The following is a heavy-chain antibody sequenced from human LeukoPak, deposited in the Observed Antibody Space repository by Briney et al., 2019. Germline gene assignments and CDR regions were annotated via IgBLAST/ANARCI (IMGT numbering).Heavy chain of an antibody. CDR2: IYYSGST. Sequence: GSLRLSCTASGFTFSSYAMSWIRQPPGKGLEWIGYIYYSGSTNYNPSLKSRVTISVDTSKNQFSLKLSSVTAADTAVYYCARIAAAGRFDPWGQGTLVTVSS. V-gene: IGHV4-59*08. CDR3: ARIAAAGRFDP. J-gene: IGHJ5*02. CDR1: GFTFSSYA. D-gene: IGHD6-13*01.